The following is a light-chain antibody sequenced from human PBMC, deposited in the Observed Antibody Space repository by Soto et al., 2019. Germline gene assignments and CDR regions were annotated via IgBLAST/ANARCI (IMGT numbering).Light chain of an antibody. V-gene: IGKV1-39*01. Sequence: IQMTQSPSSLSASVVDRVTITCRASQTIRTNLNWYQQKSAQAPKLLIYAASNLLNGVPSRFSGSGSGTHFTLTITSLQPEDFATYYCQQGYNTPWTFGPGTTVGI. CDR1: QTIRTN. CDR3: QQGYNTPWT. CDR2: AAS. J-gene: IGKJ1*01.